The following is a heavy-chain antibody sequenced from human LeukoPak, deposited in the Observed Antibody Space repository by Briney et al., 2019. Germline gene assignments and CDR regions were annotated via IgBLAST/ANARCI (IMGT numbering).Heavy chain of an antibody. D-gene: IGHD6-6*01. CDR1: GGSFSGYY. CDR2: ISHSGST. Sequence: SETLSLTCAVYGGSFSGYYWSWIRQPPGKGLEWIGEISHSGSTNYNPSLKSRVTISVDTSKNQFSLKLSSVTAADTAVYYCARGSSEFDYWGQGTLVNVSS. CDR3: ARGSSEFDY. V-gene: IGHV4-34*01. J-gene: IGHJ4*02.